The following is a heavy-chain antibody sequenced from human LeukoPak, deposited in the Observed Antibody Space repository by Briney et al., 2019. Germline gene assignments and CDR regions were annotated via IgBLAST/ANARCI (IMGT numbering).Heavy chain of an antibody. CDR2: ISSSSCYI. Sequence: GGSLRLSCAASGFTFSSYSMNWVRQAPGKGLEWVSSISSSSCYIYYADSVKGRFTISRDNAKNSLYLQMNSLRAEDTAVYYCARDADYYDSSGYYFDYWGQGTLVTVSS. CDR1: GFTFSSYS. J-gene: IGHJ4*02. D-gene: IGHD3-22*01. V-gene: IGHV3-21*01. CDR3: ARDADYYDSSGYYFDY.